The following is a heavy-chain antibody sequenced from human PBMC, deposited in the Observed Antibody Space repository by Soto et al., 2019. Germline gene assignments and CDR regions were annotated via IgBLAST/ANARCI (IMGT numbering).Heavy chain of an antibody. V-gene: IGHV3-21*01. D-gene: IGHD2-15*01. CDR2: ISSSSSYI. CDR1: GFTFSSYS. CDR3: ARDEDFSPTGDYGMDV. Sequence: PGGSLRLSCAASGFTFSSYSMNWVRQAPGKGLEWVSSISSSSSYIYYADSVKGRFTISRDNSKNTLYLQMNSLRAEDTAVYYCARDEDFSPTGDYGMDVWGQGTTVTVSS. J-gene: IGHJ6*02.